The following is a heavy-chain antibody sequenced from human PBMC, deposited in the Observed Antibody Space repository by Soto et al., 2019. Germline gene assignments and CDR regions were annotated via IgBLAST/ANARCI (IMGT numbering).Heavy chain of an antibody. V-gene: IGHV4-34*01. Sequence: PSETLSLTCAVYGGSFSGYYWSWIRQPPGKGLEWIGEINHSGSTNYNPSLKSRVTISVDTSKNQFSLKLSSVTAADTAVYYCARKHTTYYDFWSGYRHFDYWGQGTLVTVSS. CDR1: GGSFSGYY. J-gene: IGHJ4*02. CDR2: INHSGST. CDR3: ARKHTTYYDFWSGYRHFDY. D-gene: IGHD3-3*01.